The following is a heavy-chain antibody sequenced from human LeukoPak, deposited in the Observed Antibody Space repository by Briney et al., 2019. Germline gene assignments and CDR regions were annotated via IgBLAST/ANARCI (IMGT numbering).Heavy chain of an antibody. J-gene: IGHJ4*02. CDR2: ISSSSYI. V-gene: IGHV3-21*01. CDR3: ARVEYSSGWPPLDY. Sequence: GGSLRLSCAASGFTFSSYSMNWVRQAPGKGLEWVSSISSSSYIYYADSVKGRFTISRDNAKNSLYLQMNSLRAEDTAVYYCARVEYSSGWPPLDYWGQGTLVTVSS. D-gene: IGHD6-19*01. CDR1: GFTFSSYS.